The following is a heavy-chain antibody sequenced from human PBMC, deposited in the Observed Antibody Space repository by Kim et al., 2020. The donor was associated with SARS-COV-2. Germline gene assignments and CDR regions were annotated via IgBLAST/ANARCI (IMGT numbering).Heavy chain of an antibody. CDR1: GGSISSSNW. V-gene: IGHV4-4*02. J-gene: IGHJ6*02. CDR2: IYHSGST. D-gene: IGHD3-22*01. CDR3: ARTQRTGSGYSSYYYYGMDV. Sequence: SDTLSLTCAVSGGSISSSNWWSWVRQPPGKGLEWIGEIYHSGSTNYNPSLKSRVTISVDKSKNQFSLKLSSVTAADTAVYYCARTQRTGSGYSSYYYYGMDVWGQGTTVTVSS.